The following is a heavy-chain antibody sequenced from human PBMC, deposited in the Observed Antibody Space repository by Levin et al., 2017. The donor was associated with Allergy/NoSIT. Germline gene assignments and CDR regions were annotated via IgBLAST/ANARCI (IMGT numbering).Heavy chain of an antibody. J-gene: IGHJ6*02. Sequence: GGSLRLSCAASGFTFSSYAMHWVRQAPGKGLEWVAVISYDGSNKYYADSVKGRFTISRDNSKNTLYLQMNSLRAEDTAVYYCARDPLIEWEPNGGMDVWGQGTTVTVSS. CDR2: ISYDGSNK. D-gene: IGHD1-26*01. CDR3: ARDPLIEWEPNGGMDV. CDR1: GFTFSSYA. V-gene: IGHV3-30-3*01.